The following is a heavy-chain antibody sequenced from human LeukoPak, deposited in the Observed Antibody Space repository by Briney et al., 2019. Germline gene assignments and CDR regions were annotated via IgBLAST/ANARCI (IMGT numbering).Heavy chain of an antibody. V-gene: IGHV4-4*07. CDR2: IYTRGST. CDR3: ASSPEWELLLSFDY. CDR1: GGSISSYD. Sequence: SETLSLTCTVSGGSISSYDWSWIRQPAGKGLEWIGRIYTRGSTNYNPSLKSRVSMSVDTSKKQFSLKLSSVTAADTAVYYCASSPEWELLLSFDYWGQGTLVTVSS. J-gene: IGHJ4*02. D-gene: IGHD1-26*01.